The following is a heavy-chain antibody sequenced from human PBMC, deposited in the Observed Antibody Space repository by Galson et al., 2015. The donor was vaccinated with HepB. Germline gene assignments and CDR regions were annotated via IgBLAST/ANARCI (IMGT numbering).Heavy chain of an antibody. D-gene: IGHD6-13*01. CDR1: GFTFNNYA. Sequence: SLRLSCAASGFTFNNYAMHWVRQAPGKGLEWVAVISYDGSNRYYADSVKGRFTISRDNSKNTLYLQMNSLRVEDTALYYCARDVGSCWYSYDYGMDVWGQGTTVTGSS. CDR3: ARDVGSCWYSYDYGMDV. CDR2: ISYDGSNR. V-gene: IGHV3-30-3*01. J-gene: IGHJ6*02.